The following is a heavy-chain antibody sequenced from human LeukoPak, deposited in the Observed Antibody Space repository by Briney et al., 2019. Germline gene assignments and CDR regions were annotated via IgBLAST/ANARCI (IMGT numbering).Heavy chain of an antibody. V-gene: IGHV3-7*01. D-gene: IGHD3-10*01. Sequence: GGSLRLSCAASGFTFNNYDMHWVRQAPGKGLEWVANIKQDGSEKNYVDSVKGRFTISRDNAKNSLYLQMNSLRAEDTAVYYCARGIYDSGSYPPYYWGQGTLVTVSS. J-gene: IGHJ4*02. CDR2: IKQDGSEK. CDR1: GFTFNNYD. CDR3: ARGIYDSGSYPPYY.